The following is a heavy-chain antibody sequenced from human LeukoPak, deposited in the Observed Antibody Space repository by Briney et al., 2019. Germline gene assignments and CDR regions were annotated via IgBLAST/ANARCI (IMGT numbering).Heavy chain of an antibody. V-gene: IGHV4-4*02. CDR3: ARNGGHNQEH. CDR2: FSHSGIT. CDR1: GASISRGSW. D-gene: IGHD1-1*01. Sequence: SETLSLTCDLSGASISRGSWWSWLRQPPGKGLEWIGEFSHSGITNFNPSLKSRVTTSVDKSRNQFSLNLISVTAADTAVYFCARNGGHNQEHWGQGTLVTVSS. J-gene: IGHJ4*02.